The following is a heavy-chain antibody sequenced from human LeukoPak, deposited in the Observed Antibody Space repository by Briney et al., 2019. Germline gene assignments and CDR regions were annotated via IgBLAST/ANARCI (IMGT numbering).Heavy chain of an antibody. CDR1: GFTFSSYS. Sequence: GGSLRLSCAASGFTFSSYSMNWVRQAPGKGLEWVSSISSSSSYIYYADSVKGRFTISRDNAKNSLYLQMNSLRAEDTAVYYCASPPGGYSYYFDYWGQGTLVTVSS. V-gene: IGHV3-21*01. D-gene: IGHD6-13*01. CDR3: ASPPGGYSYYFDY. CDR2: ISSSSSYI. J-gene: IGHJ4*02.